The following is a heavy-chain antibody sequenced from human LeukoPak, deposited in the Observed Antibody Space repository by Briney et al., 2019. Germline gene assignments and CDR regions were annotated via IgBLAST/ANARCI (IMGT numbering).Heavy chain of an antibody. D-gene: IGHD1-7*01. Sequence: SETLSLTCTVSGGSISSSSYHWGWIRQPPGKGLEWIGSIYYSGSTYYNPSLKSRVTISVDTSKNQFSLKLSSVTAADTAVYYCASRRLELLGYYGMDVWGQGTTVTVSS. J-gene: IGHJ6*02. CDR1: GGSISSSSYH. CDR3: ASRRLELLGYYGMDV. V-gene: IGHV4-39*01. CDR2: IYYSGST.